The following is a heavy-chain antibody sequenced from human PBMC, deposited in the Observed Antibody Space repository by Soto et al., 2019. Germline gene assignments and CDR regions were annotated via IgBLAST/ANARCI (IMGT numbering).Heavy chain of an antibody. J-gene: IGHJ4*02. Sequence: PSETLSLTCTVSGGSVSSGSYYWSWIRQPPGKGLEWIGYIYYSGSTNYNPSLKSRVTISVDTSKNQFSLKLGSVTAADTAVYYCASRAGYYYDSRRFWYFDYWGQGTLVTVSS. CDR1: GGSVSSGSYY. V-gene: IGHV4-61*01. CDR3: ASRAGYYYDSRRFWYFDY. D-gene: IGHD3-22*01. CDR2: IYYSGST.